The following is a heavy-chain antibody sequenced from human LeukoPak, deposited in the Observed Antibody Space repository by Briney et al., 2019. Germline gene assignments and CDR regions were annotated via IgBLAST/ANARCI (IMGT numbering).Heavy chain of an antibody. Sequence: PGGSLRLSCAASGFTFSSYWMHWVRQAPGKGLVWVSRINSDGSSTSYADSVKGRFTISRDNAKNTLYLQMNSLRAEDTAVYYCARDRGMSSSWYSDAFDIWGQGTMVTISS. CDR3: ARDRGMSSSWYSDAFDI. D-gene: IGHD6-13*01. V-gene: IGHV3-74*01. J-gene: IGHJ3*02. CDR2: INSDGSST. CDR1: GFTFSSYW.